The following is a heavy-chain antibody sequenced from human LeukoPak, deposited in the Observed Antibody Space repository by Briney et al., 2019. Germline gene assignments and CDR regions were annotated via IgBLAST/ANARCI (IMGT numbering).Heavy chain of an antibody. Sequence: GGSLRLSCAASGFTFSSYSMNWVRQAPGKGLEWVSSISSSSSYIYYADSVKGRFTISRDNAKNSLYLQMNSLRAEDTAVYYSARWGSLTLIDAFDIWAQGTMVTVSS. V-gene: IGHV3-21*01. CDR1: GFTFSSYS. CDR3: ARWGSLTLIDAFDI. CDR2: ISSSSSYI. J-gene: IGHJ3*02. D-gene: IGHD3-9*01.